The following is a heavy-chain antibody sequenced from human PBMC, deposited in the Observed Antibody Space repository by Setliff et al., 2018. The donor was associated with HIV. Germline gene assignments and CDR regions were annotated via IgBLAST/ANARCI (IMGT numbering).Heavy chain of an antibody. Sequence: PSETLSLTCTVSGGSISTYYWGWIRQPPGKGLEWIGSIYFTGSSDNNPSLKSRVTLSVDTSKHQFSLKLSSVTAADTAVYYCARVQMAYAAFDVWGQGTMVTVS. CDR2: IYFTGSS. D-gene: IGHD4-17*01. J-gene: IGHJ3*01. CDR1: GGSISTYY. V-gene: IGHV4-59*01. CDR3: ARVQMAYAAFDV.